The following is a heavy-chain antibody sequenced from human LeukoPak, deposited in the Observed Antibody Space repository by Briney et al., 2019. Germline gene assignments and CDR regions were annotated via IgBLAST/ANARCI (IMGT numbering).Heavy chain of an antibody. V-gene: IGHV4-30-4*01. Sequence: PSETLSLTCTVSGGSISSGDYYWSWIRQPPGKGLEWIGYIYYSGSTYYNPSLKSRVTISVDTSKNQFSLKLSSVTAADTAVYYCARTPEYQLSRPYYFDYWGQGTLVTVSS. CDR2: IYYSGST. D-gene: IGHD2-2*01. CDR3: ARTPEYQLSRPYYFDY. CDR1: GGSISSGDYY. J-gene: IGHJ4*02.